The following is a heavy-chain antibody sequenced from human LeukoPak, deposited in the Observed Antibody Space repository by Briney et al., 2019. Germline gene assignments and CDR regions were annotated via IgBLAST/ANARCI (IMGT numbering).Heavy chain of an antibody. V-gene: IGHV4-39*02. CDR3: ARKISGSYFDY. J-gene: IGHJ4*02. D-gene: IGHD1-26*01. CDR1: GGSISSRTYY. CDR2: IYYSGST. Sequence: SETLSLTCTVSGGSISSRTYYWGWIRQPRGKGLEWIATIYYSGSTFYNPSLKSRVTISVDTSKNHFSLKLSSVTAADTAVYYCARKISGSYFDYWGQGTLVTVSS.